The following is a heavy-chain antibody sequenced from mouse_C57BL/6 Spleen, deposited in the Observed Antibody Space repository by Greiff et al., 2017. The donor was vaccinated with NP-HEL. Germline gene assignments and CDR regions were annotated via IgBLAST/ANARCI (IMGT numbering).Heavy chain of an antibody. J-gene: IGHJ4*01. CDR3: ARDYYGLEGAMDY. CDR2: IYPGDGDT. V-gene: IGHV1-80*01. CDR1: GYAFSSYW. D-gene: IGHD1-1*01. Sequence: LQESGAELVKPGASVKISCKASGYAFSSYWMNWVKQRPGKGLEWIGQIYPGDGDTNYNGKFKGKATLTADKSSSTAYMQLSSLTSEDSAVYFCARDYYGLEGAMDYWGQGTSVTVSS.